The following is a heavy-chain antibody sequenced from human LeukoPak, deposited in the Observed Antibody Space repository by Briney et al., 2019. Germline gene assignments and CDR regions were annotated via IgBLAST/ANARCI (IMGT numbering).Heavy chain of an antibody. CDR3: ARVYYSRFDP. Sequence: SETLSLTCTVSGASISSYYWSWIRQPAGKGLEWIGHIYTTGTTNCNPSLKSRVTMSVDTSKNQFSLKLSSVTAADTAVYYCARVYYSRFDPWGQGTLVTVSS. D-gene: IGHD2-21*01. CDR2: IYTTGTT. V-gene: IGHV4-4*07. J-gene: IGHJ5*02. CDR1: GASISSYY.